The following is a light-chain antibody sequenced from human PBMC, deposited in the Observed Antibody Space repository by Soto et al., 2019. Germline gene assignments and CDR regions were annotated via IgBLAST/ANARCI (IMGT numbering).Light chain of an antibody. Sequence: EIVLTQSPATLSLSPGERATLACRASQTVRDRYLAWYQQKPGQAPSLLIYDTSTRATDIPDRFSGSGAGTDFALTINRVEPEDFAVYFCQQYGSSPGTFGQGTKVDNK. CDR2: DTS. CDR1: QTVRDRY. CDR3: QQYGSSPGT. V-gene: IGKV3-20*01. J-gene: IGKJ1*01.